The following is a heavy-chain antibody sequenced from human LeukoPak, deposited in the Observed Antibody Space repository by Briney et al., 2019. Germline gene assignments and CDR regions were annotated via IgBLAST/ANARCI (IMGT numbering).Heavy chain of an antibody. J-gene: IGHJ4*02. Sequence: ASVKVSCKASGYTFTSYGISWVRQAPGQGLEWMGWISAYNGNTNYAQKLQGRVTMTTDTSTSTAYMELRSLRSDDTAVYYCARDLGEYYYDSSGYYLGGWGQGTLVTVSS. CDR1: GYTFTSYG. CDR2: ISAYNGNT. V-gene: IGHV1-18*01. CDR3: ARDLGEYYYDSSGYYLGG. D-gene: IGHD3-22*01.